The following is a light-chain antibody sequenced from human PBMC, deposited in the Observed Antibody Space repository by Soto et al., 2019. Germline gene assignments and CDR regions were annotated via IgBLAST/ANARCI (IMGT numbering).Light chain of an antibody. CDR2: DVN. CDR1: SSDVGGYDY. V-gene: IGLV2-14*03. CDR3: SSYTSSSTHV. J-gene: IGLJ1*01. Sequence: QSVLTQPASVSGAPGQSIAISRPGTSSDVGGYDYVSWYQQPPGKAPKLMIYDVNNRPSGASNRFSGSKSGNTASLTISGLQAEDEADYYCSSYTSSSTHVFGTGTKVTVL.